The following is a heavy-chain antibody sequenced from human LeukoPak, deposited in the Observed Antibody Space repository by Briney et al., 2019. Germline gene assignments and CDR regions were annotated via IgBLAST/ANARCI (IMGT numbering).Heavy chain of an antibody. CDR3: ARDKDWGGNYYFDY. D-gene: IGHD1-7*01. Sequence: GGSLRLSCAASGFTFSTYAVNWVRQAPGKGLEWVSTISGSGGSTYYADSVKGRFTISRDNSKNTLYLQMNSLRAEDTAVYYCARDKDWGGNYYFDYWGQGTLVTVSS. CDR2: ISGSGGST. V-gene: IGHV3-23*01. J-gene: IGHJ4*02. CDR1: GFTFSTYA.